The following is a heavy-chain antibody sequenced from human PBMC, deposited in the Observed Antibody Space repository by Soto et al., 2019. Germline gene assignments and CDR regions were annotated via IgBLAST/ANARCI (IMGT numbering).Heavy chain of an antibody. J-gene: IGHJ3*02. CDR3: AHRLYASSDDAFDI. Sequence: QITLKESGPTLVKPTQTLTLTVTFFVFSPPTSGVGGGGIRKPPGKALEWLALIYWDDEKRYSPSLQSRLTITKDTSKNQVDLTVTNMNPADTGTYYCAHRLYASSDDAFDIWGQGTMVYVSS. CDR1: VFSPPTSGVG. V-gene: IGHV2-5*02. CDR2: IYWDDEK. D-gene: IGHD6-6*01.